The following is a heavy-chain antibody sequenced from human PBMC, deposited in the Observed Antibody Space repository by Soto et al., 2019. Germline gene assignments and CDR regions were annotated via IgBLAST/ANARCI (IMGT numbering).Heavy chain of an antibody. V-gene: IGHV1-18*04. J-gene: IGHJ3*02. CDR2: ISAYNGNT. Sequence: ASVKVSCKASGYTFTSYGISWVRQAPGQGLEWMGWISAYNGNTNYAQKLQGRVTMTTDTSTSTAYMELRSLRSDDTAVYYCARVLVAAAVSPPDAFDIWGQGTMVTVSS. D-gene: IGHD6-13*01. CDR3: ARVLVAAAVSPPDAFDI. CDR1: GYTFTSYG.